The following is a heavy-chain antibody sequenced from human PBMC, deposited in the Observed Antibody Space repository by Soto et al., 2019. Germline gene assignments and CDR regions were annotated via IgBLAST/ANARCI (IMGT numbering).Heavy chain of an antibody. Sequence: QVQLVQSGAEVKKPGSSVKVSCKASGGTFSSYTISWVRQAPGQGLEWMGRIIPILGIANYAQKFQGRVTITADKSTSTAYMELSSLRSEDTAVYSCARTGDYVTYFDYWGQGTLVTVSS. CDR2: IIPILGIA. D-gene: IGHD4-17*01. J-gene: IGHJ4*02. CDR3: ARTGDYVTYFDY. CDR1: GGTFSSYT. V-gene: IGHV1-69*02.